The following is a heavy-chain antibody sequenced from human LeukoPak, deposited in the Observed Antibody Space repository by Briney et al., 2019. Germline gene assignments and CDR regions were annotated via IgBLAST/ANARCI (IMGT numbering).Heavy chain of an antibody. D-gene: IGHD1-26*01. CDR2: IYTSGST. J-gene: IGHJ4*02. Sequence: KSSETLSLTCTVSGASISSSSYYWVWIRQPPGKGLEWIGNIYTSGSTQYNPSLKSRVTVSVDTSKTQLSLKLSSVTAADTAVYYCAQGAVYSGGYYQLDYWGQGTLVTVSS. V-gene: IGHV4-39*07. CDR1: GASISSSSYY. CDR3: AQGAVYSGGYYQLDY.